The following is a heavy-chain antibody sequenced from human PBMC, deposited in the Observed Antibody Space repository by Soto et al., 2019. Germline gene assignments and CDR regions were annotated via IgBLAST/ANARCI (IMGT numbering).Heavy chain of an antibody. D-gene: IGHD1-1*01. V-gene: IGHV4-34*01. J-gene: IGHJ4*02. CDR3: SRGGDAYKAGNY. Sequence: QVQLQQWGAGLLKPSETLSLTCAVYGGSLSGCYWTWIRRPPGKGLEWIGEIHHSGSINYNSSLKSRVTISADTSKNQFFLKLSSVTAADTAVYYCSRGGDAYKAGNYWGQGTLVTVSS. CDR1: GGSLSGCY. CDR2: IHHSGSI.